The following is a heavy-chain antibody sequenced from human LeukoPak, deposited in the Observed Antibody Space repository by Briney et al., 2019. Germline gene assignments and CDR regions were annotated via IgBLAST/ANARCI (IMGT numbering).Heavy chain of an antibody. CDR2: ISVYNGNT. J-gene: IGHJ4*02. CDR1: GYTFANFG. D-gene: IGHD2-2*02. CDR3: ARTCSSSSCYMVH. Sequence: PLASVKVSCKASGYTFANFGITWVRHAPGQGLEWMGWISVYNGNTNYAQNLQGRVTLTTDTSTSTAYMELRSLRSDDTALYYCARTCSSSSCYMVHWGQGTLVTVSS. V-gene: IGHV1-18*01.